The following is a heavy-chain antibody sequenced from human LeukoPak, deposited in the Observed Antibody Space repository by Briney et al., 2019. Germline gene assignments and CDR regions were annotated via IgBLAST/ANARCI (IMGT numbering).Heavy chain of an antibody. V-gene: IGHV3-53*01. CDR1: GLTVSSNY. D-gene: IGHD2-2*01. CDR3: ARENYAALGSDAFDI. CDR2: IYTNDNT. Sequence: GSLRLSCVASGLTVSSNYMSWVRQAPGKGLEWVSVIYTNDNTYYVNSVKGRFTISRDDSKNTLYLQMNSLRVEDTAVYYCARENYAALGSDAFDIWGQGTMVTVS. J-gene: IGHJ3*02.